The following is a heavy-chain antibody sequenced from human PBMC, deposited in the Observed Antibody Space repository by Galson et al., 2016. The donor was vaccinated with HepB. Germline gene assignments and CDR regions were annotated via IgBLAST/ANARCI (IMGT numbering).Heavy chain of an antibody. CDR3: TRESGAFVPVGY. J-gene: IGHJ4*02. CDR2: VSSIGKT. D-gene: IGHD3-16*02. V-gene: IGHV4-4*02. CDR1: GGSITNSNW. Sequence: SETLSLTCGVSGGSITNSNWWSWVRQPPGRGLEYIWEVSSIGKTHFNSSYASRVTMSFDTSTHDASLRLYSVTAADTAIYFCTRESGAFVPVGYWGQGILVVVSS.